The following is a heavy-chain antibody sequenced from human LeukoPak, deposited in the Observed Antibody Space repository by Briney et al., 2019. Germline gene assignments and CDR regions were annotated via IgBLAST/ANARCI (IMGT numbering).Heavy chain of an antibody. CDR1: GGSISSSNYY. V-gene: IGHV4-39*01. D-gene: IGHD6-13*01. J-gene: IGHJ5*02. CDR2: IYHSGNT. Sequence: KASETLSLTCTVSGGSISSSNYYWGWIRQPPGKGLEWIGSIYHSGNTYYNLSLKSRVTISIDTAKNQFSLKLSSVTAADTAVYYCTRHIARRVSSAAAAQNWFDPWGQGTLVTVSS. CDR3: TRHIARRVSSAAAAQNWFDP.